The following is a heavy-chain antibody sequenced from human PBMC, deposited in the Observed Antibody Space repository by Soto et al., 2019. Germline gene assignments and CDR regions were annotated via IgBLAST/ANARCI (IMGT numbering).Heavy chain of an antibody. Sequence: GGSLRLSCAASGFTFSNAWMSWVRQAPGKGLEWVSRIKSKTDGGTTDYAAPVKGRFTISRDDSKNTLYLQMNSLKTEDTAVYYCTTDFAPGIDWGQGTLVTVSS. J-gene: IGHJ4*02. CDR1: GFTFSNAW. CDR3: TTDFAPGID. CDR2: IKSKTDGGTT. V-gene: IGHV3-15*01. D-gene: IGHD1-20*01.